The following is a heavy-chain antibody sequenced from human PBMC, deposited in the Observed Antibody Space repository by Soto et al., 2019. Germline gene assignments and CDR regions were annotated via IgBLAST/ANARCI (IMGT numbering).Heavy chain of an antibody. D-gene: IGHD1-26*01. CDR3: AKTGAASPAFDY. CDR2: ISYDGSNK. CDR1: GFTFSSYG. Sequence: PGGSLRLSCAASGFTFSSYGMHWVRQAPGKGLEWVAVISYDGSNKYYADSVKGRFTISRDNSKNTLYLQMNSLRAEDTAVYYCAKTGAASPAFDYWGQGTLVTVSS. J-gene: IGHJ4*02. V-gene: IGHV3-30*18.